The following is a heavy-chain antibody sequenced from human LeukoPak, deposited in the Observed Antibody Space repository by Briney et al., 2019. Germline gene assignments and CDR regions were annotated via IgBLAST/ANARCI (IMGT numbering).Heavy chain of an antibody. D-gene: IGHD2-2*01. Sequence: GGALRLSFAASGFTFSSYSMNWGRQAPGKGLEGGSSISISSYIYYADSVKGRFTISRDNAKNSLYLQMNSLRAEDTAVYYCARDRPGRGYYYYMDVWGKGTTVTVSS. J-gene: IGHJ6*03. V-gene: IGHV3-21*01. CDR2: ISISSYI. CDR3: ARDRPGRGYYYYMDV. CDR1: GFTFSSYS.